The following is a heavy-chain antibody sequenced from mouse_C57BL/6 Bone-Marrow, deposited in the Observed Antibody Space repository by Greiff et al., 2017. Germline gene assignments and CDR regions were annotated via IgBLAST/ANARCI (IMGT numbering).Heavy chain of an antibody. J-gene: IGHJ2*01. CDR1: GYTFTSYG. CDR2: IYPRSGNT. Sequence: VKLVESGAELARPGASVKLSCKASGYTFTSYGISWVKQRTGQGLEWIGEIYPRSGNTYYNEKFKGKATLTADKSSSTAYMELRSLTSEDSAVYFCAGFDYWGQGTTLTVSS. CDR3: AGFDY. V-gene: IGHV1-81*01.